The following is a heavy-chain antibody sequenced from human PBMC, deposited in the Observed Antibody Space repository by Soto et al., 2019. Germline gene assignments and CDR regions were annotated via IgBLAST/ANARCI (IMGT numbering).Heavy chain of an antibody. V-gene: IGHV4-30-4*02. J-gene: IGHJ4*02. CDR3: ARAGFSYGHLLF. CDR2: VFYSGAT. CDR1: GGHIKTGDYY. Sequence: ASDTLSLTCNDSGGHIKTGDYYRNWIRQPPGKGPEWIGYVFYSGATNYSPSLKSRAAISMDTSKNQFSLSLTSVTAADTAVYYCARAGFSYGHLLFWGQGIRVTVSS. D-gene: IGHD3-10*01.